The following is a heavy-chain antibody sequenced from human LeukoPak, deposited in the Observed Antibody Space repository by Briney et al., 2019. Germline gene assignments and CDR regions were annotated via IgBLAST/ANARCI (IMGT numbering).Heavy chain of an antibody. D-gene: IGHD5-12*01. V-gene: IGHV3-48*03. CDR2: ISSSGSTI. CDR3: ARSLSGYDSPFDY. CDR1: GFTFSSYA. Sequence: GGSLRLSCAASGFTFSSYAMSWVRQAPGKGLEWVSYISSSGSTIYYADSVEGRFTISRDNAKNSLYLQMNSLRAEDTAVYYCARSLSGYDSPFDYWGQGTLVTVSS. J-gene: IGHJ4*02.